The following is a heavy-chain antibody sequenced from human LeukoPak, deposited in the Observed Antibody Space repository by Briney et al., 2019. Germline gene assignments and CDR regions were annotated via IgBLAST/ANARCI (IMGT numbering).Heavy chain of an antibody. D-gene: IGHD3-10*01. V-gene: IGHV3-23*01. CDR3: ARGLLWFGDPRSYGMDV. CDR1: GFTFSSYA. CDR2: IIDSGEST. Sequence: PGGSLRLSCAASGFTFSSYAMSWVRQALGKGLKWVSGIIDSGESTYYANFAKGRFTISRDNSNNTLYLQMNSLRAEDTAVYYCARGLLWFGDPRSYGMDVWGQGTTVTVSS. J-gene: IGHJ6*02.